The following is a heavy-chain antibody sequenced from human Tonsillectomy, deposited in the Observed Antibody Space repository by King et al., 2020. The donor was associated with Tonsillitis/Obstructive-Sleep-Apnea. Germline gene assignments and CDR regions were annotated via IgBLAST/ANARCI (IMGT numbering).Heavy chain of an antibody. J-gene: IGHJ4*02. V-gene: IGHV1-18*01. D-gene: IGHD3-22*01. CDR3: ARDSMSHYYDSSGYYTFDY. CDR1: GYTFTRYG. CDR2: ISAYNGNT. Sequence: QLVQSGAEVKKPGASVKVSCKASGYTFTRYGISWVRQAPGQGLEWMGWISAYNGNTNYAQRLQARVTMTKDTSTSTAYMDLRSLRSDDTAVYYCARDSMSHYYDSSGYYTFDYWGQGTLVTVSS.